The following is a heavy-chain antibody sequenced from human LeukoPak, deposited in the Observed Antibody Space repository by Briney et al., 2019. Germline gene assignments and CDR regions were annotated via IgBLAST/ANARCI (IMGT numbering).Heavy chain of an antibody. CDR3: AKDYCSGGSCYHYWYFDL. CDR2: ILYDVGNI. CDR1: GFTFSSYS. V-gene: IGHV3-30*18. J-gene: IGHJ2*01. D-gene: IGHD2-15*01. Sequence: GGSLRLSCAASGFTFSSYSMHWGRQAPGKGLGWVAFILYDVGNIYYTDSVKGRFTISRNNSKTTLYLQMNSLRAEDTAVYYCAKDYCSGGSCYHYWYFDLWGRGTRVTVSS.